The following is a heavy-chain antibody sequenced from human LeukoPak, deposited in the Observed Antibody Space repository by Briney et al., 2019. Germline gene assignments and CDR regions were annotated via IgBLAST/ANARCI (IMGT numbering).Heavy chain of an antibody. CDR1: GFTFSCYS. V-gene: IGHV3-21*01. CDR3: ARDMGLADKQLVCSH. CDR2: ISSSSSYI. J-gene: IGHJ4*02. Sequence: NPGGFLRLSCAASGFTFSCYSMNWVRQAPGKGLEWVSSISSSSSYIYYADSVKGRFTISRDNAKNSLYLQMNSLNAQDTAVYHCARDMGLADKQLVCSHWGQGTMITVSS. D-gene: IGHD6-13*01.